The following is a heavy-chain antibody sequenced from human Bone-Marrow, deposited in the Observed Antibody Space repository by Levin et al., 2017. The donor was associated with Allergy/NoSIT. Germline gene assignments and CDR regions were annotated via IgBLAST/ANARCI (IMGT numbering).Heavy chain of an antibody. CDR2: INPVDSDL. CDR3: ARQGGSYVSLDY. J-gene: IGHJ4*02. Sequence: GESLKISCKGSGYSFTTSWIGWVRQMPGNGLEWMGIINPVDSDLRYSPSFQGQVTISVDKSAATAYLQWSSLRASDTAMYYCARQGGSYVSLDYWGQGTLVTVSS. D-gene: IGHD3-16*01. V-gene: IGHV5-51*01. CDR1: GYSFTTSW.